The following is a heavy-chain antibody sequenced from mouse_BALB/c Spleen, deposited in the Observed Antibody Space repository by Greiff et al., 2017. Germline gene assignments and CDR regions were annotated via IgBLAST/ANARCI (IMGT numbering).Heavy chain of an antibody. V-gene: IGHV5-17*02. CDR2: ISSGSSTI. CDR3: ARSGYYGYAMDY. Sequence: EVKLVESGGGLVKPGGSLKLSCAASGFTFSSFGMHWVRPAPEKGLEWVAYISSGSSTIYYADTVKGRFTISRDNPKTTLFLQMTSLRSEDAAMYYCARSGYYGYAMDYWGQGTSVTVSS. CDR1: GFTFSSFG. J-gene: IGHJ4*01. D-gene: IGHD1-1*01.